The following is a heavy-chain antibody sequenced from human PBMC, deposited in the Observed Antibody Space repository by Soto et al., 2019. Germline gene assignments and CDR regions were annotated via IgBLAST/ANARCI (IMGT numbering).Heavy chain of an antibody. Sequence: ASVKVSCKVSGYTLTELSMHCVRQAPGKVLEWMGGFDPEDGETIYAQKFQGRVTMTEDTSTDTAYMELSSLRSEDTAVYYCATAGGSSSSPYRFNYWGQGTLVTVSS. V-gene: IGHV1-24*01. CDR2: FDPEDGET. D-gene: IGHD6-6*01. CDR3: ATAGGSSSSPYRFNY. J-gene: IGHJ4*02. CDR1: GYTLTELS.